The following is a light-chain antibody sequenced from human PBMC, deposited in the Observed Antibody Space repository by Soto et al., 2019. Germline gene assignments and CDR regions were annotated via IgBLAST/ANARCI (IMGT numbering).Light chain of an antibody. CDR1: QDINNY. CDR3: QQYDNLPLT. Sequence: DIQMTQSPSSLSASVGDRVTITCQASQDINNYLNWFQQKPGRAPNLLISDASSLEAGVPSRFSGSGSGTDFTFTINNLQPEDIATYYCQQYDNLPLTFGGGTKVEIK. V-gene: IGKV1-33*01. J-gene: IGKJ4*01. CDR2: DAS.